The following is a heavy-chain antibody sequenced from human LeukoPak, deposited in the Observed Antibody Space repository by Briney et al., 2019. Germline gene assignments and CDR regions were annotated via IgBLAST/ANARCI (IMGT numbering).Heavy chain of an antibody. CDR1: GYTFTSYY. D-gene: IGHD5-24*01. J-gene: IGHJ4*02. Sequence: ASVNVSCKASGYTFTSYYMHWVRQAPGQGLEWMGIINPSGGSTSYAQKFQGRVTVTRDTSTTTVYMELSSLKSEDTAVYYCARDEEVATTTPPGYWGQGTLVTVSS. CDR2: INPSGGST. CDR3: ARDEEVATTTPPGY. V-gene: IGHV1-46*01.